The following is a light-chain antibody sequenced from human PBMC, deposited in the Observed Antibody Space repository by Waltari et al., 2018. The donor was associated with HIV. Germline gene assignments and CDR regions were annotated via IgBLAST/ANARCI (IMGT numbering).Light chain of an antibody. CDR3: GTWDSSLSAVV. Sequence: QSVLTQPPSVSAAPGQKVTISCSGSGSNMGNNYVSWYQQVPGTAPKVLIYANNTRPSGILDRFSGSKSGTSATLGITGLQTGDEADYYCGTWDSSLSAVVFGGGTKLTVL. CDR2: ANN. J-gene: IGLJ2*01. V-gene: IGLV1-51*01. CDR1: GSNMGNNY.